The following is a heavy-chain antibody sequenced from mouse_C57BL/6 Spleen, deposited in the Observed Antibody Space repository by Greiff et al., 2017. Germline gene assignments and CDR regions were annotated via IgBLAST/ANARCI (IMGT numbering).Heavy chain of an antibody. CDR3: ARWDDGYLFAY. CDR1: GYTFTSYW. Sequence: QVQLKQSGAELVKPGASVKMSCKASGYTFTSYWITWVKQRPGQGLVWIGDIYPGSGSTNYNEKFKSKATLTVDTSSSTAYMQLSSLTSEDSAVYYCARWDDGYLFAYWGQGTLVTVSA. J-gene: IGHJ3*01. CDR2: IYPGSGST. V-gene: IGHV1-55*01. D-gene: IGHD2-3*01.